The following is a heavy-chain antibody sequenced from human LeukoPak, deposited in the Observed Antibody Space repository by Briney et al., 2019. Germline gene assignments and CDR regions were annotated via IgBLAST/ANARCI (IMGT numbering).Heavy chain of an antibody. V-gene: IGHV5-51*01. D-gene: IGHD3-22*01. CDR2: IYPGDSDT. CDR3: ARRFDYDTSGYEFDY. J-gene: IGHJ4*02. Sequence: GEPLKISCKGSGYSFTSYWIGWVRQMPGKGLEWMGIIYPGDSDTRYSPSFQGQVTISADKSISTAYLQWSSLKASDTAMYYCARRFDYDTSGYEFDYWGQGTLITVSS. CDR1: GYSFTSYW.